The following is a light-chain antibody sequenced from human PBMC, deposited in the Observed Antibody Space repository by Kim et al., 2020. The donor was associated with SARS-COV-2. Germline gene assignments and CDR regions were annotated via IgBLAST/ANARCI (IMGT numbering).Light chain of an antibody. CDR3: QQSYSTPYT. V-gene: IGKV1-39*01. Sequence: DIQMTQSPCSLSASVGDRVTITCRASQSISSYLNWYQQKPGKAPKLLIYAASSLQSGVPSRFSGSGSGTDFTLTISSLQPEDFATYYCQQSYSTPYTFGQGTKLEI. CDR1: QSISSY. J-gene: IGKJ2*01. CDR2: AAS.